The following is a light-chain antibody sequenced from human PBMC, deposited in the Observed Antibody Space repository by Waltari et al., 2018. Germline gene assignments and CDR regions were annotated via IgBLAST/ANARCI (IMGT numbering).Light chain of an antibody. J-gene: IGKJ1*01. Sequence: DAQMTQSPSSLSASVGDRVTITCRASQGIDNSLGWYQQKPGKAPKLLVFGASRLQSGVPSRVSGRGSGAHYTLTITSLQPEDFGTYYCQQYYNTPRTFGQGTKVEIK. CDR2: GAS. V-gene: IGKV1-NL1*01. CDR3: QQYYNTPRT. CDR1: QGIDNS.